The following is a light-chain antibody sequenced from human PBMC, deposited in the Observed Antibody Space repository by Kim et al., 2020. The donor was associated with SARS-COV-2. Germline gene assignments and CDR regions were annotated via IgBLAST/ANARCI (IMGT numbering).Light chain of an antibody. V-gene: IGKV3-11*01. Sequence: EIVLTQSPATLSLSPGERATLSCRASQSVSKYLAWYQQKPGQAPRLLIFAASNRAAGIPARFSGSGSGTDFSLTISSLEPEDFAVYYCQQRSNWPTFGGGTKLEIK. J-gene: IGKJ4*01. CDR2: AAS. CDR1: QSVSKY. CDR3: QQRSNWPT.